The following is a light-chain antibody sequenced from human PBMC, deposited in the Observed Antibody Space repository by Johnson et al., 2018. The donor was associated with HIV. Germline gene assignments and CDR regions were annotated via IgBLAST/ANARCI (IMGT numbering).Light chain of an antibody. CDR1: SSNIGNNY. J-gene: IGLJ1*01. CDR3: GTWDSSLSASRV. V-gene: IGLV1-51*01. CDR2: DNN. Sequence: QSVLTQPPSVSAAPGQKVTISCSGSSSNIGNNYVSWYQQFPGTAPKLLIYDNNKRPSGIPDRYSGSKSGTSATLDITGLQTGDEADYYCGTWDSSLSASRVFGTGTKVPVL.